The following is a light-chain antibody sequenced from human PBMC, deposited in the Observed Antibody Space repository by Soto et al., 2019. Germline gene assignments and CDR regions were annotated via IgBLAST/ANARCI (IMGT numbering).Light chain of an antibody. Sequence: EIVMTQSPATLSVSPGERATLSCRASQSVSSNLAWYQQKPGQAPRLLIYGASTRATGTPARFSGSGSWKEFTLPLSSLPSEAFAVYYCQQYNNWPPLTFGQGTKVEIK. CDR2: GAS. J-gene: IGKJ1*01. V-gene: IGKV3-15*01. CDR1: QSVSSN. CDR3: QQYNNWPPLT.